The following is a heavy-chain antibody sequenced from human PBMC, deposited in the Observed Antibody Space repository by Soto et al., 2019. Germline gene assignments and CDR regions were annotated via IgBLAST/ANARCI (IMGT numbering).Heavy chain of an antibody. J-gene: IGHJ5*02. CDR3: ARDRGSSTVTNNWFDP. CDR1: GFTFSSYW. V-gene: IGHV3-7*01. D-gene: IGHD4-17*01. CDR2: IKQDGSEK. Sequence: GGSLRLSCAASGFTFSSYWMSWVRQAPGKGLEWVANIKQDGSEKYYVDSVKGRFTISRDNAKNSLYLQMNGLKAEDTAGYYCARDRGSSTVTNNWFDPLGQGTLVTVSS.